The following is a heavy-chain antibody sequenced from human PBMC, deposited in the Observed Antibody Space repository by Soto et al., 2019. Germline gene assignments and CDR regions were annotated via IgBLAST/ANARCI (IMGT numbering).Heavy chain of an antibody. J-gene: IGHJ6*02. CDR3: TTHIVVVPAAIRPYYYYYGMDV. D-gene: IGHD2-2*01. V-gene: IGHV3-15*01. Sequence: PGGSLRLSCAASGFTFSNAWMSWVRQAPGKGLEWVGRINSKTDGGTTDYAAPGEGRITISKDDSKNTLYLQMNSLKTDDTAVYYCTTHIVVVPAAIRPYYYYYGMDVWGQGTTVTVSS. CDR1: GFTFSNAW. CDR2: INSKTDGGTT.